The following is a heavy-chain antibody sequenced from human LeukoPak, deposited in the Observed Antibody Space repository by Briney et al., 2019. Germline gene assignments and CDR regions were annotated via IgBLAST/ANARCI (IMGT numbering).Heavy chain of an antibody. Sequence: PGGSLRLSCTTSGLTFSHYSMNWVRQAPGKGLEWLSYISTTSKTIYYVDSVKGRFNVSRDNGKNLLILEMKSLRAEDTGPYFCATYHDTTGYFKEAFEMWGQGTFVTVSP. J-gene: IGHJ3*02. D-gene: IGHD3-22*01. CDR1: GLTFSHYS. CDR2: ISTTSKTI. V-gene: IGHV3-48*01. CDR3: ATYHDTTGYFKEAFEM.